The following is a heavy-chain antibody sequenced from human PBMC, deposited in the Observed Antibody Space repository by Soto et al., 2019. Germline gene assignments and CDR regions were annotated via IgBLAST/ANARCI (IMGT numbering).Heavy chain of an antibody. V-gene: IGHV1-18*04. CDR1: GYSFISYS. CDR3: AIYGDYTVDYFDY. Sequence: GASVKVSCKASGYSFISYSMQWVRQAPGQGLEWMGRISPYNGNTNYAQKLQGRVTMTTDTSTSTAYMELRSLRSDDTAVYYCAIYGDYTVDYFDYWSQGTLVTVSS. CDR2: ISPYNGNT. J-gene: IGHJ4*02. D-gene: IGHD4-17*01.